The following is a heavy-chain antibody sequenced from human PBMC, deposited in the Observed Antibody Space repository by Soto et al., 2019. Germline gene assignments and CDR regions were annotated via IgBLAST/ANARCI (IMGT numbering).Heavy chain of an antibody. CDR1: GFTFSSYS. V-gene: IGHV3-21*01. CDR2: ISSSSSYI. CDR3: ARSRQGYCSGGSCYMDYYYYYGMDV. J-gene: IGHJ6*02. Sequence: EVQLAESGGGLVKPGGSLRLSCAASGFTFSSYSMNWVRQAPGKGLEWVSSISSSSSYIYYADSVKGRFTISRDNAKNSLYLQMNSLRAEDTAVYYCARSRQGYCSGGSCYMDYYYYYGMDVWGQGTTVTVSS. D-gene: IGHD2-15*01.